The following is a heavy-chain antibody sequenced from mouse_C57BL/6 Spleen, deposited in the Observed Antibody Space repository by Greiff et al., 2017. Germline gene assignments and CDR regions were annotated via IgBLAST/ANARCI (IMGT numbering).Heavy chain of an antibody. V-gene: IGHV3-6*01. CDR1: GYSITSGYY. CDR3: ARDPRFAY. J-gene: IGHJ3*01. CDR2: ISYDGSN. Sequence: EVHLVESGPGLVKPSQSLSLTCSVTGYSITSGYYWNWIRQFPGNKLEWMGYISYDGSNNYNPSLKNRISITRDTSKNQFFLKLNSVTTEDTATYYCARDPRFAYWGQGTLVTVSA.